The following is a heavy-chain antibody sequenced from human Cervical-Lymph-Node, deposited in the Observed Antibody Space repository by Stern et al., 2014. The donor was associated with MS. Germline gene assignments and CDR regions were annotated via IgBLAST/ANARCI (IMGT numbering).Heavy chain of an antibody. D-gene: IGHD6-13*01. CDR2: IIPTLGIP. J-gene: IGHJ4*02. V-gene: IGHV1-69*09. CDR3: ASRGYSTTWPRGDY. CDR1: GGTFSSYS. Sequence: VQLVESGAEVRKPGSSVKVSCRASGGTFSSYSINWVRQAPGQGLEWMGRIIPTLGIPNYAQKFQGRFTITADRSTSTFYMELSSLRSEDTAVYYCASRGYSTTWPRGDYWGQGTVVTVSS.